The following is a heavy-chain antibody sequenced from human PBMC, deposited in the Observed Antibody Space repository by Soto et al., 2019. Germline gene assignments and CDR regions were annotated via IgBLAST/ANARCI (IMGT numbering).Heavy chain of an antibody. CDR3: AKDSWAIFGVPAGEYYAMDV. V-gene: IGHV3-23*01. J-gene: IGHJ6*02. Sequence: HPGGSLRLSCVASGFTFENYAMSWVRQAPGKGLEWVSAISGSGGTTYYSDSVKGRFTISRDNSKNTVYLQMNDLRVEDAAEYFCAKDSWAIFGVPAGEYYAMDVWGQGTPVTVYS. CDR2: ISGSGGTT. CDR1: GFTFENYA. D-gene: IGHD3-3*01.